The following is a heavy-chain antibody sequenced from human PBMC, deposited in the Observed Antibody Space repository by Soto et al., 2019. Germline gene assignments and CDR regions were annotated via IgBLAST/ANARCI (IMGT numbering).Heavy chain of an antibody. J-gene: IGHJ1*01. V-gene: IGHV1-69*02. Sequence: SLKVSCKASGGTFSSYTISWVRQAPGQGLEWMGRIIPILGIANYAQKFQGRVTITADKSTSTAYMELSSLRSEDTAVYYCASEAKNYYYDCSGPAEYFQHWGQGTLVTVSS. CDR1: GGTFSSYT. D-gene: IGHD3-22*01. CDR2: IIPILGIA. CDR3: ASEAKNYYYDCSGPAEYFQH.